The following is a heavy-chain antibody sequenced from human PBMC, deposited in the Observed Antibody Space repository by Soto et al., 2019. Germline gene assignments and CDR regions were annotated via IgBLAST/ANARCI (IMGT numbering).Heavy chain of an antibody. CDR2: FDPEDGET. CDR3: AAGIAAADNDAFDI. Sequence: ASVKVSCKASGYTLTELSMHWVRQAPGKGLEWMGGFDPEDGETIYAQKFQGRVTMTEDTSTDTAYMELSSLRSEDTAVYYCAAGIAAADNDAFDIWGQGKMVNVSS. D-gene: IGHD6-13*01. J-gene: IGHJ3*02. V-gene: IGHV1-24*01. CDR1: GYTLTELS.